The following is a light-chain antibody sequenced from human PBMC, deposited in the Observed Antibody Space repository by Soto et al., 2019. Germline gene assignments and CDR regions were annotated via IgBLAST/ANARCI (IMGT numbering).Light chain of an antibody. CDR3: QQYGSSLWT. J-gene: IGKJ1*01. CDR2: GAS. Sequence: EIVLTQSPGTLSLSPGERATLSCRASQSVSSSYLAWYQQKPGQAPRLLIYGASSRATGISDRFSVSGSGTVFILAISILELEEFAVYYCQQYGSSLWTIVQGPKVEMK. CDR1: QSVSSSY. V-gene: IGKV3-20*01.